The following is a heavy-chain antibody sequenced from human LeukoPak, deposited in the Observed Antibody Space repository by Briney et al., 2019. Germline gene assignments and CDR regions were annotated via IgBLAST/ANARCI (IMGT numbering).Heavy chain of an antibody. CDR1: GYTFTSYG. J-gene: IGHJ6*03. Sequence: ASVKVSYKASGYTFTSYGIRWVRQAPGQGLEGMGWISAYNGNTNYAQKFQGRVTMTRNTSISTAYMELSSLRSEDTAVYYCARYSGYDLILGHIPYYYYYMDVWGKGTTVTISS. V-gene: IGHV1-18*01. CDR3: ARYSGYDLILGHIPYYYYYMDV. CDR2: ISAYNGNT. D-gene: IGHD5-12*01.